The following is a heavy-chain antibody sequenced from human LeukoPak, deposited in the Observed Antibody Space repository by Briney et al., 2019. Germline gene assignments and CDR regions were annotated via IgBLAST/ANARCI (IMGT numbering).Heavy chain of an antibody. J-gene: IGHJ6*03. V-gene: IGHV5-51*01. CDR2: IYPGDSDT. CDR3: ARHGPSYLDYSPTPGSYYMDV. Sequence: GESLKISCKGSGYSFTSYWIGWVRQMPGKGLEWMGIIYPGDSDTRYSPSFQGQVTISADKSISTAYLQWSSLKASDTAMYYCARHGPSYLDYSPTPGSYYMDVWGQGTTVTVSS. CDR1: GYSFTSYW. D-gene: IGHD4-11*01.